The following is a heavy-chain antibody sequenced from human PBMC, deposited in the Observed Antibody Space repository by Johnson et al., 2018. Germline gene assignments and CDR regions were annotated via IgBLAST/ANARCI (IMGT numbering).Heavy chain of an antibody. CDR2: LYYSGKT. J-gene: IGHJ3*02. V-gene: IGHV4-59*01. Sequence: QLVQSGPGLVKPSETLSLTCTVSGASISSYSWSWIRQTPGKGLEWIANLYYSGKTNYNPSLQSRVTISEDTSKNQFSLKVNSVTAADTALYYCVRERRNYDNLEAFDIWGQGTMVTVSS. CDR3: VRERRNYDNLEAFDI. CDR1: GASISSYS. D-gene: IGHD3-16*01.